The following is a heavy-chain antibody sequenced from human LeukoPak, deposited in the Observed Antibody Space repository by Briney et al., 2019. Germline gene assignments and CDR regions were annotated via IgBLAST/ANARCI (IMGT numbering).Heavy chain of an antibody. CDR3: ASTYNWNPAYNWFDP. CDR1: GFTFSDYY. V-gene: IGHV3-11*04. CDR2: NSSSGSTI. J-gene: IGHJ5*02. Sequence: GGSLRLSCAASGFTFSDYYMSWIRQAPGKGLEWVSYNSSSGSTIYYADSVKGRFTISRDNAKNSLYLQMNSLRAEDTAVYYCASTYNWNPAYNWFDPWGQGTLVTVSS. D-gene: IGHD1-20*01.